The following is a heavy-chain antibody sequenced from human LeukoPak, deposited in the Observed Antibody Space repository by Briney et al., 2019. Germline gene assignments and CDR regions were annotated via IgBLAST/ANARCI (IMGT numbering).Heavy chain of an antibody. Sequence: GGSLRLSCAASGFTFSSYGMHWVRQAPGKGLEWVAVIWYDGSNKYYADSVKGRFTISRDNSKNTLYLQMNSLRAEDTAVYYCARDDDYYDSSGYSFFDYWGQGTLVTVSS. CDR1: GFTFSSYG. V-gene: IGHV3-33*01. CDR2: IWYDGSNK. D-gene: IGHD3-22*01. CDR3: ARDDDYYDSSGYSFFDY. J-gene: IGHJ4*02.